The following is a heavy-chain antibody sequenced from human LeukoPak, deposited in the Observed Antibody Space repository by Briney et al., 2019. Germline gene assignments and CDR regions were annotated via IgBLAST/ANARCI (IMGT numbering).Heavy chain of an antibody. CDR2: IYYSGST. J-gene: IGHJ4*02. D-gene: IGHD5-12*01. CDR3: ARERSGYDLSVFDY. CDR1: GGPISSYY. V-gene: IGHV4-59*01. Sequence: PSETLSLTCTVSGGPISSYYWSWIRQPPGKGLEWIGYIYYSGSTNYNPSLKSRVTISVDTSKNQFSLKLSSVTAADTAVYYCARERSGYDLSVFDYWGQGTLVTVSS.